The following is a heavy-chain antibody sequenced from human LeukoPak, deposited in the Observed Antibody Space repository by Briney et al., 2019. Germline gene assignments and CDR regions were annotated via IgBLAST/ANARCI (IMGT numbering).Heavy chain of an antibody. CDR1: GFTFDDYA. CDR3: AKNIATVAAPSSYGLDV. V-gene: IGHV3-9*01. J-gene: IGHJ6*02. CDR2: ISWNSGNI. D-gene: IGHD6-6*01. Sequence: PGGSLRLSCAASGFTFDDYAMHWVRQAPGKGLEWVSGISWNSGNIGYADSVKGRFTISRDNARNSLYLQMNSLRAEDTAFYYCAKNIATVAAPSSYGLDVWGQGTTVTVSS.